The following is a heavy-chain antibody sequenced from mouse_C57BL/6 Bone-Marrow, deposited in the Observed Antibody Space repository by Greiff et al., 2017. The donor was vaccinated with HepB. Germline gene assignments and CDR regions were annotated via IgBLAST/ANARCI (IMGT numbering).Heavy chain of an antibody. CDR1: GFSLTSYG. CDR2: IWGDGST. V-gene: IGHV2-3*01. CDR3: AKRDYYGSSYSYWYFDV. D-gene: IGHD1-1*01. Sequence: QVQLKESGPGLVALSQSLSITCTVSGFSLTSYGVSWVRQPPGKGLEWLGVIWGDGSTNYHSALISRLSISKDNSKSQVFLKVNSLQTDDTATYYCAKRDYYGSSYSYWYFDVWGTGTTVTVSS. J-gene: IGHJ1*03.